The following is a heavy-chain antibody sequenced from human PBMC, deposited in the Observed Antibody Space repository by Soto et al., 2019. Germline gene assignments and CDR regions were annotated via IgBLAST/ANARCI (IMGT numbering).Heavy chain of an antibody. CDR2: ISTTSNYI. Sequence: EVQLVESGGGLVKPGGSLRLSCEASGFTFSSYSMNWVRQAPGKGLEWVSSISTTSNYIYYADSVKGRFTISRDNAKNSLYLQMNSLRAEDTAVYYCAREGSIYDDSVSNCLDYWGQGTLVTVSS. CDR3: AREGSIYDDSVSNCLDY. CDR1: GFTFSSYS. D-gene: IGHD4-17*01. J-gene: IGHJ4*02. V-gene: IGHV3-21*04.